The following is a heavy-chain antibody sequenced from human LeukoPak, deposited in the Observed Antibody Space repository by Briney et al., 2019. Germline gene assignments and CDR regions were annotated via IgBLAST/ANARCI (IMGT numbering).Heavy chain of an antibody. J-gene: IGHJ4*02. CDR2: ISSGSDAI. Sequence: PGGSLRLSCAASGFTFSSYSMNWVRQAPGKGLECISYISSGSDAIHYADSVKGRFAISRDNATSLLYLQMNSLTAEDTAVYYCARVWQDYSNADYWGQGTLVTVSS. D-gene: IGHD4-11*01. V-gene: IGHV3-48*01. CDR1: GFTFSSYS. CDR3: ARVWQDYSNADY.